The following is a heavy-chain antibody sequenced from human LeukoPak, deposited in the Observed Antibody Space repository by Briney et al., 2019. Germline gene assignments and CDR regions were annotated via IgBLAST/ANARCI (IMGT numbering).Heavy chain of an antibody. D-gene: IGHD1-26*01. J-gene: IGHJ4*02. Sequence: SGTLSLTCAVSAGSIINRNWWSWVCQPPGKGLEWIGQISPNGNTNYNPSLKSRVTISFDTSKNQLSLKLTSVTAADTAVYFCARHGTYDLAYWGQGTLVTVSS. CDR1: AGSIINRNW. CDR2: ISPNGNT. CDR3: ARHGTYDLAY. V-gene: IGHV4-4*02.